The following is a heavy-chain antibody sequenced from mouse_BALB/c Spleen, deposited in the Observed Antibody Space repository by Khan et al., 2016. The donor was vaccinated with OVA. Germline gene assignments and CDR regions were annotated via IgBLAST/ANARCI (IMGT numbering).Heavy chain of an antibody. D-gene: IGHD2-1*01. CDR1: GFSLTTYG. Sequence: QVQLKESGPGLVQPSQSLSITCTVSGFSLTTYGINWVRQSPGKGLEWLGVIWSGGSTDYNAAFISRLSISKDNSTSQVFFKMNSLQANDTAIYYCARTYFSYGNYGDYYAMDYWGQGTSVTVSS. CDR2: IWSGGST. CDR3: ARTYFSYGNYGDYYAMDY. J-gene: IGHJ4*01. V-gene: IGHV2-2*02.